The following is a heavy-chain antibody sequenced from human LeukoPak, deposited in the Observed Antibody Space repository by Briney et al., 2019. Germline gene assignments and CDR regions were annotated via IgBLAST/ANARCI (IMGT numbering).Heavy chain of an antibody. J-gene: IGHJ4*02. CDR3: ASYYDRSGFDY. V-gene: IGHV4-34*01. CDR1: GGSFSGYY. CDR2: INHSGST. D-gene: IGHD3-22*01. Sequence: PSETLSLTCAVYGGSFSGYYWSWIRQPPGKGLEWIGEINHSGSTNYNPSLKSRVTISVDTSKNQFSLKLSSVTAADTAVYYCASYYDRSGFDYWGQGTLVTVSS.